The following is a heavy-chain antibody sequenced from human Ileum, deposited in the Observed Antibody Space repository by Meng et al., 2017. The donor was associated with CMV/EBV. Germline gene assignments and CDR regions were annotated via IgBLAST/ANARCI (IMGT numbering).Heavy chain of an antibody. D-gene: IGHD3-16*01. CDR3: ATHQFDTDLVDGRLKITEY. CDR1: TFSKYG. V-gene: IGHV3-33*01. CDR2: LWYDGSNE. Sequence: TFSKYGMHWMRQAPGKGLEWVASLWYDGSNENYAHSVKGRFTISRDNSKNTLFLQMNSLRAEDTAVYFCATHQFDTDLVDGRLKITEYWGQGTLVTVSS. J-gene: IGHJ4*02.